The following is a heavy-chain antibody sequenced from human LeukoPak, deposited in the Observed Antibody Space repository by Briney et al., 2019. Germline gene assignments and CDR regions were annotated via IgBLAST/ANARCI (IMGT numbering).Heavy chain of an antibody. Sequence: GGSLRLSCAASGFTFSSYSMNWVRQAPGKGLGWVSSISSSSSYIYYADSVKGRFTISRDNAKNSLYLQMNSLRAEDTALYYCAKDYDSSGYYTMDWGQGTLVTVSS. J-gene: IGHJ4*02. V-gene: IGHV3-21*04. D-gene: IGHD3-22*01. CDR3: AKDYDSSGYYTMD. CDR1: GFTFSSYS. CDR2: ISSSSSYI.